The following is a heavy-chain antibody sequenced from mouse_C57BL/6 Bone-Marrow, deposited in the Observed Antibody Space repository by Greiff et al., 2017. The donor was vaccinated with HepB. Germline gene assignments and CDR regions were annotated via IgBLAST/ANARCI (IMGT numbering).Heavy chain of an antibody. D-gene: IGHD1-1*01. V-gene: IGHV14-2*01. CDR1: GFNIKDYY. J-gene: IGHJ3*01. Sequence: EVQLQQSGAELVKPGASVKLSCTASGFNIKDYYMHWVKQRTEQGLEWIGRIDPEDGETKYAPKFQGKATITADTSSNTAYLQLSSLTSEDTAVYYCALITTVVAEAYWGQGTLVTVSA. CDR2: IDPEDGET. CDR3: ALITTVVAEAY.